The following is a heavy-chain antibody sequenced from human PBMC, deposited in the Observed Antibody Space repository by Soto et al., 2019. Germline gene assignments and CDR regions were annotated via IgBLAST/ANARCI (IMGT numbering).Heavy chain of an antibody. CDR2: IYPGDSDT. J-gene: IGHJ5*02. CDR1: GYSFTSYW. D-gene: IGHD2-15*01. Sequence: PGESLKISCKGSGYSFTSYWIGWVRQMPGKGLEWMGIIYPGDSDTRYSPSFQGQVTISADKSISTAYLQWSSLKASDTALYYCARRAASNLWPDNWFDPWGQGTLVTVSS. V-gene: IGHV5-51*01. CDR3: ARRAASNLWPDNWFDP.